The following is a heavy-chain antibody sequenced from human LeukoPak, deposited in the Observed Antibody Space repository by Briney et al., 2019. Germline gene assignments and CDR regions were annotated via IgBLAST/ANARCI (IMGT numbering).Heavy chain of an antibody. D-gene: IGHD3-22*01. J-gene: IGHJ6*02. CDR3: ARDMIVRSLYYYYYGMDV. CDR2: INPSGGST. CDR1: GYTFTSYY. V-gene: IGHV1-46*01. Sequence: ASVKVSCKASGYTFTSYYMHWVRQAPGQGLEWMGIINPSGGSTSYAQKFQGRVTMTRDTSTSTVYMELSSLRSEDTAVYYCARDMIVRSLYYYYYGMDVWGQGTTVTVSS.